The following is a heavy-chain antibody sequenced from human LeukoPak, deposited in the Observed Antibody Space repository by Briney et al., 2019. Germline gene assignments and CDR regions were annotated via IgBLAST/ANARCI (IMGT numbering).Heavy chain of an antibody. J-gene: IGHJ4*02. CDR1: EFTFSSYG. V-gene: IGHV3-30*02. CDR3: AKGLNGYLDY. D-gene: IGHD2-8*01. Sequence: GGSLRLSCAASEFTFSSYGMHWVRQAPGKGLEWVAFIRSDGSSKHYADSVKGRFTISRDNSYSTLYVQMNSLRAEDTAVYYCAKGLNGYLDYWGQGTLVTVSS. CDR2: IRSDGSSK.